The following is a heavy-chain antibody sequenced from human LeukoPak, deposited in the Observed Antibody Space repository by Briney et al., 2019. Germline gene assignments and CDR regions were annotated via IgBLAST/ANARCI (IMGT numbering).Heavy chain of an antibody. CDR3: ARTRLWPTGTFDY. CDR1: GESFSGYY. Sequence: SETLSLTCAVHGESFSGYYWSWIRQPPGKGLEWIGEINHSGSTNYNPSLKSRVTISVDTSKNQFSLKVSSVTAADTAVYYCARTRLWPTGTFDYWGQGTLVTVSS. CDR2: INHSGST. J-gene: IGHJ4*02. D-gene: IGHD5-18*01. V-gene: IGHV4-34*01.